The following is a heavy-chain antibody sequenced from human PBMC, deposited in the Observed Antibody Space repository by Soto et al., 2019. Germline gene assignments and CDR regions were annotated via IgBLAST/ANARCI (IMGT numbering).Heavy chain of an antibody. D-gene: IGHD2-2*01. CDR1: GGSISSSNW. CDR3: ASRPTTPFDY. Sequence: QVQLQESGPGLVKPSGTLSLTCAVSGGSISSSNWWSWVRQPPGKGLEWIGEMYHSGSTNHNPSPXXRVTISVDKSKNQFSPKLSSVPAADTAVYYCASRPTTPFDYWGQGTLVTVSS. V-gene: IGHV4-4*02. CDR2: MYHSGST. J-gene: IGHJ4*02.